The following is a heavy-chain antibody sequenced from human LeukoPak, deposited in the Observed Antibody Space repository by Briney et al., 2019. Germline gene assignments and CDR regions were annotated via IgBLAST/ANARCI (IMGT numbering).Heavy chain of an antibody. Sequence: GGSLRLSCAASGFTFSSYAMSWVRQAPGKGLEWVSAISGSGGSTYYADSVKGRFTVSRDNAKDTLYLQMNNLRAEDTAVYYCARGKTDQYCRSTSCYRPSDYWGQGTLVTVSS. J-gene: IGHJ4*02. CDR2: ISGSGGST. CDR3: ARGKTDQYCRSTSCYRPSDY. V-gene: IGHV3-23*01. CDR1: GFTFSSYA. D-gene: IGHD2-2*02.